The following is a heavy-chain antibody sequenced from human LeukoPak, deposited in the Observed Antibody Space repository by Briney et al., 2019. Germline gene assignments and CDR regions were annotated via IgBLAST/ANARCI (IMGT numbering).Heavy chain of an antibody. J-gene: IGHJ4*02. Sequence: SVKVSCKASGGTFSSYAISWVRQAPGQGLEWMGGIIPIFGTANYAQKFQGRVTITADESTSTAYMELSSLRSEDTAVYYCAREYSSSLDLYYFDYWGQGTLVTVSS. D-gene: IGHD6-13*01. CDR1: GGTFSSYA. V-gene: IGHV1-69*13. CDR3: AREYSSSLDLYYFDY. CDR2: IIPIFGTA.